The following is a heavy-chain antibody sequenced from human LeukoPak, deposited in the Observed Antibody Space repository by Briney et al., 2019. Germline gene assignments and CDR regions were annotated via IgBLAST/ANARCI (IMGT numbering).Heavy chain of an antibody. V-gene: IGHV3-23*01. CDR2: ISGSGGST. CDR1: GFTFSSYG. CDR3: AKEGLWFGELLSVYYYMDV. Sequence: GGSLRLSCAASGFTFSSYGMSWVRQAPGKGLEWVSAISGSGGSTYYADSVKGRFTISRDNSKNTLYLQMNSLRAEDTAVYYCAKEGLWFGELLSVYYYMDVWGKGTTVTISS. D-gene: IGHD3-10*01. J-gene: IGHJ6*03.